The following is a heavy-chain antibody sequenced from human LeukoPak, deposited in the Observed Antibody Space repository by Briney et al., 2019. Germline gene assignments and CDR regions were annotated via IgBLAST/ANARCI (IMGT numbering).Heavy chain of an antibody. D-gene: IGHD7-27*01. V-gene: IGHV3-33*05. J-gene: IGHJ4*02. Sequence: GGSLRLSCAASGFTFSTYGMHWVRQAPGKGLEWVAVITNDGNYEKYADAVRGRFTISRDNSKNTLYLQMNSLSAEYTAVYYCARDSITGDNSLDFWGRGTLVTVSS. CDR1: GFTFSTYG. CDR3: ARDSITGDNSLDF. CDR2: ITNDGNYE.